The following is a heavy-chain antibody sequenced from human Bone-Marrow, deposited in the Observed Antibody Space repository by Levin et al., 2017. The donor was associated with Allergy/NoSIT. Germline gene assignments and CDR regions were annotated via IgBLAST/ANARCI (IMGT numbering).Heavy chain of an antibody. Sequence: PGASVKVSCKASGYSFIDYYIHWVRQAPGQGLEWMGWINPKNGGAKYAQKFQDRVTLTTDTSISTAYMEVSSLNPDDTAVFYCAMLGNFDYWGQGTQVTVSS. V-gene: IGHV1-2*02. CDR1: GYSFIDYY. CDR2: INPKNGGA. CDR3: AMLGNFDY. D-gene: IGHD6-6*01. J-gene: IGHJ4*02.